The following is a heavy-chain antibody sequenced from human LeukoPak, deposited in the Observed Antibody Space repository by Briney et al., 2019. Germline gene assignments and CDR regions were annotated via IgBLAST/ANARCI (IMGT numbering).Heavy chain of an antibody. Sequence: GASVKVSCKASGYTFTSYGISWVRQAPGQGLEWMGWISAYNGNTNHAQKLQGRVTMTTDTSTSTAYMELRSLRSDDTAVYYCARTPREYYYGSGSYYFDYWGQGTLVTVSS. J-gene: IGHJ4*02. D-gene: IGHD3-10*01. CDR1: GYTFTSYG. CDR3: ARTPREYYYGSGSYYFDY. V-gene: IGHV1-18*01. CDR2: ISAYNGNT.